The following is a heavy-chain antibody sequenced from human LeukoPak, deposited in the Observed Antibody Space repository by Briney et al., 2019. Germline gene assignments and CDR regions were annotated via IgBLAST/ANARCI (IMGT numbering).Heavy chain of an antibody. CDR2: IYSGGST. Sequence: PGGSLRLSCAASEFSVGSNYMTWVRQAPGKGLEWVSLIYSGGSTYYAASLKGRFTISRDNSKNTLYLQMNSLRAEDTAVYYCASLAMVRGVIVRKFDYWGQGTLVTVSS. CDR1: EFSVGSNY. D-gene: IGHD3-10*01. J-gene: IGHJ4*02. V-gene: IGHV3-66*01. CDR3: ASLAMVRGVIVRKFDY.